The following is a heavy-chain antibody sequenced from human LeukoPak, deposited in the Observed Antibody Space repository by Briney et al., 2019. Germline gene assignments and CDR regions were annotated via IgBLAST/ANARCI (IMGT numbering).Heavy chain of an antibody. CDR1: GFTFRSYG. J-gene: IGHJ4*02. D-gene: IGHD3-3*01. Sequence: GSLRLSCAASGFTFRSYGMHWVRQAPGKGLEWVAVISYDGSNKYYADSVKGRFTISRDNSKNTLYLQMNSLRAEDTAVYYCAKGEWSDYWGQGTLVTVTS. CDR3: AKGEWSDY. V-gene: IGHV3-30*18. CDR2: ISYDGSNK.